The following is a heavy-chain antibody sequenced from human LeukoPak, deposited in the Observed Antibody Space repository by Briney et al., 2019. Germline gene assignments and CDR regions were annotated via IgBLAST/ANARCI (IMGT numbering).Heavy chain of an antibody. V-gene: IGHV4-39*07. CDR1: GGSISSSSYY. CDR3: ARRLYCSSTSCKFGGYYFDY. Sequence: SETLSLTCTVSGGSISSSSYYWGWIRQPPGKGLEWIGSIYYSGSTYYNPSLKSRVTISVDTSKNQFSLKLSSVTAADTAVYYCARRLYCSSTSCKFGGYYFDYWGQGTLVTVSS. J-gene: IGHJ4*02. D-gene: IGHD2-2*01. CDR2: IYYSGST.